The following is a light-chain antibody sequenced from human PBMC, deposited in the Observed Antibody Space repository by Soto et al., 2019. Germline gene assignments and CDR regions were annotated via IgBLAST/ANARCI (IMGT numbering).Light chain of an antibody. J-gene: IGKJ1*01. CDR2: GAS. CDR1: QSVSSN. V-gene: IGKV3-15*01. CDR3: QQYNNLPSWT. Sequence: EIVMTQSPATLSVSPGERAALSCRASQSVSSNLAWYQQKPGQAPRLLIYGASTRATGIPARFSGSGSGTEFTLTISSLQSEYFAVYYCQQYNNLPSWTFGQGT.